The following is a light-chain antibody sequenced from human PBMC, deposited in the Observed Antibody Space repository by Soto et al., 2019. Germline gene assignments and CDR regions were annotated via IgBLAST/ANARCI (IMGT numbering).Light chain of an antibody. CDR1: QSVSSY. CDR3: QQRSNWPLGGT. CDR2: DAS. V-gene: IGKV3-11*01. J-gene: IGKJ4*01. Sequence: EIVLTQSPATLSLSPGERATLSCRASQSVSSYLAWYQQKPGQAPRLLIYDASNRATGIPARFSGSGSGTDFTLTISSLEPEDSAVYYCQQRSNWPLGGTFGGGTKVEIK.